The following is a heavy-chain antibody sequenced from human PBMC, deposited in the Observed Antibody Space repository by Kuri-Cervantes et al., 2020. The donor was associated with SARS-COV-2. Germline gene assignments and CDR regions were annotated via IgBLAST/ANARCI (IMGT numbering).Heavy chain of an antibody. Sequence: GESLKISCAASGFTFSSYAMHWVRQAPGKGLEYVSAISSNGGSTYYANSVKGRFTISRDNPKNTLYLQMGSLRAEDMAVYYCARVGCSSTSCYTGDYYYGVDVWGQGTTVTVSS. V-gene: IGHV3-64*01. D-gene: IGHD2-2*02. CDR3: ARVGCSSTSCYTGDYYYGVDV. J-gene: IGHJ6*02. CDR1: GFTFSSYA. CDR2: ISSNGGST.